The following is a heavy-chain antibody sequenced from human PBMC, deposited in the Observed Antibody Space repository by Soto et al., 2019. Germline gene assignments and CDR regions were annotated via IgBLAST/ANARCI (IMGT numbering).Heavy chain of an antibody. CDR3: ARSLVGATTSWYFDY. Sequence: QVQLVQSGAEVKKPGSSVKVSCKASGGTFSSFAITWVRQAPGQGLEWMGGIIPIFGTTKYAQTFQGRVTITADESTSTAYMELSSLRYEDTAVYYCARSLVGATTSWYFDYWGQGTLVTVSS. D-gene: IGHD1-26*01. J-gene: IGHJ4*02. V-gene: IGHV1-69*01. CDR2: IIPIFGTT. CDR1: GGTFSSFA.